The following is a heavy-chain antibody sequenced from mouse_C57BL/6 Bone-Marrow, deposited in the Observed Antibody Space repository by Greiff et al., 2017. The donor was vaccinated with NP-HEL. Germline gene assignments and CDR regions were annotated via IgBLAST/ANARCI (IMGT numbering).Heavy chain of an antibody. Sequence: VQLQQSGAELARPGASVKLSCKASGYTFTSYGISWVKQRTGQGLEWIGEIYPRSGNTYYNEKFKGKATLTADKSSSTAYMELRILTSYDSAVYFCANYSNYWYFDVWGTGTTVTVSS. D-gene: IGHD2-5*01. CDR2: IYPRSGNT. V-gene: IGHV1-81*01. CDR1: GYTFTSYG. J-gene: IGHJ1*03. CDR3: ANYSNYWYFDV.